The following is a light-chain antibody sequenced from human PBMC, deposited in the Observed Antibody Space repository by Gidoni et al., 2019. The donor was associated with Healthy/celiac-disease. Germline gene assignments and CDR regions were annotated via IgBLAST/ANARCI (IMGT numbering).Light chain of an antibody. CDR1: PSVSSSY. V-gene: IGKV3-20*01. J-gene: IGKJ4*01. CDR2: GAS. CDR3: QQYGSSPLT. Sequence: EIVLTPSPGTLSLSPGDRATLSCRASPSVSSSYLAWYQQKPGQAPRLLIYGASSRATGIPDRFSGSGSGTDFTLTISRLEPEDFAVYYCQQYGSSPLTFGGGTKVEIK.